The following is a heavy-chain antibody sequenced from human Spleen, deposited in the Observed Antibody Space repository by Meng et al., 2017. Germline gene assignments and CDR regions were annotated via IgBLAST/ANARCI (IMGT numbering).Heavy chain of an antibody. CDR2: IHHSGSA. V-gene: IGHV4-30-4*01. CDR3: ASFDHIPSRNYFDY. Sequence: QVQLEESGLGLVEPSQSQSLTCTVSGGSTSSGNCYWSWIRQPPGKGLEWIVYIHHSGSAYYNPSLKSRVSISVDTSKNQFSLNLNSMTAADTAVYYCASFDHIPSRNYFDYWGQGTLVTVSS. D-gene: IGHD2-21*01. CDR1: GGSTSSGNCY. J-gene: IGHJ4*02.